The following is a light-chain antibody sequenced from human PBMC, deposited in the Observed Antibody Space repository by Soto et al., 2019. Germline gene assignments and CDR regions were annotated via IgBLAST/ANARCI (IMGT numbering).Light chain of an antibody. CDR2: DAS. V-gene: IGKV3-20*01. CDR1: QSVRNSL. J-gene: IGKJ5*01. Sequence: IVLTQSPGTLPVSPGERATLSCRASQSVRNSLLAWYQQRPGQPPRLLIYDASTRATGIPDRFSGSGSGTDFTLTISRLEPEDFAVYYCQQYGSSPITFGQGTRLEIK. CDR3: QQYGSSPIT.